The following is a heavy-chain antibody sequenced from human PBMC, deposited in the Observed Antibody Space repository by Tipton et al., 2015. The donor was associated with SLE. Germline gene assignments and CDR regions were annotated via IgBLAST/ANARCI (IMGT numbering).Heavy chain of an antibody. J-gene: IGHJ4*02. Sequence: GLVKPSETLSLTCTVSGVSIRSYYWSWIRQPPGKGLEWIGYIYYSGSTNYNPSLKSRVTMSVDTSKNQFSLKLSSVTAADTAVYYCARRQWGSGYDYFDYWGQGTLVTVSS. V-gene: IGHV4-59*08. D-gene: IGHD5-12*01. CDR2: IYYSGST. CDR3: ARRQWGSGYDYFDY. CDR1: GVSIRSYY.